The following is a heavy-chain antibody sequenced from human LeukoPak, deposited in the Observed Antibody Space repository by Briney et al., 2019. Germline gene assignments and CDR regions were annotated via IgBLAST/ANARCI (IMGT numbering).Heavy chain of an antibody. CDR1: GRSISRYY. V-gene: IGHV4-59*01. CDR2: IYYSGST. CDR3: ARDRGGSHRN. D-gene: IGHD2-15*01. Sequence: PSETQSLTCTVSGRSISRYYWSWLRQPPGKGLEWIGYIYYSGSTNYNPSLKSRVTISVDTSKKQFSLKLSSVTAADTAVYYCARDRGGSHRNWGQGTLVTVAT. J-gene: IGHJ4*02.